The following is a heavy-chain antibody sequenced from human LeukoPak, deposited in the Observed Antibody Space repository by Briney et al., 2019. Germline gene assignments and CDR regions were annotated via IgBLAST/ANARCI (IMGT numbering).Heavy chain of an antibody. CDR1: GFSFERYA. V-gene: IGHV3-23*01. Sequence: GGSPRLSCTASGFSFERYAMSWVRQAPGKGLEWVSVISGSGYSTYYGDSVKGRFTISRDNSNNTLFLQMNSLRAEDTAVYYCAKDDIVVVPAAFYGMDVWGQGTTVTVSS. CDR2: ISGSGYST. D-gene: IGHD2-2*01. J-gene: IGHJ6*02. CDR3: AKDDIVVVPAAFYGMDV.